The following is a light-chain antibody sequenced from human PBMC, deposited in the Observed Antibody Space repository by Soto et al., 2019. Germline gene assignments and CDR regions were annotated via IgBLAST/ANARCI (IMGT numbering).Light chain of an antibody. Sequence: EIVMTQSPGTLSLSPGERATLSCRASQSVSSRLAWYQQKPGQAPRLLISGASSRSTGIPDRFSGSGSGTDFNLTISRLEPEDFALYYCQHYVERSPITFGQGTRLEIK. J-gene: IGKJ5*01. CDR1: QSVSSR. CDR2: GAS. V-gene: IGKV3-20*01. CDR3: QHYVERSPIT.